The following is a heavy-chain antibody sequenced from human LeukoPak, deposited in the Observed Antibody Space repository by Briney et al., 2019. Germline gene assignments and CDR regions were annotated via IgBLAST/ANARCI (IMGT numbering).Heavy chain of an antibody. CDR1: GGSIGSYY. CDR3: ARGTISMDV. Sequence: SETLSLTCTVSGGSIGSYYWSWIRQPPGKGLEWIGYIYYGGNTDHNPSLKSRVSISVDTSKNQVSLRLTSVTSADTAVYYCARGTISMDVWGRGTTVTISS. D-gene: IGHD3-9*01. J-gene: IGHJ6*03. CDR2: IYYGGNT. V-gene: IGHV4-59*01.